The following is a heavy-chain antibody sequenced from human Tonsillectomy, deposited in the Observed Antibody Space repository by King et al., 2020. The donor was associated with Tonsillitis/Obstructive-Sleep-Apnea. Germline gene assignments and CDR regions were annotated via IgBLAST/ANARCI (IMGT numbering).Heavy chain of an antibody. CDR3: ATTGPVVATTRDDY. V-gene: IGHV4-34*01. Sequence: VQLQQWGAGLLKPSETLSLTCTVYGGSFSGYYWSWIRQPPGKGLEWIGDINHSGSTNYNPSLKSRVSISADTSKNKFSLKLSSVTAADTAVYYFATTGPVVATTRDDYCGQGTLVTVSS. D-gene: IGHD5-12*01. J-gene: IGHJ4*02. CDR2: INHSGST. CDR1: GGSFSGYY.